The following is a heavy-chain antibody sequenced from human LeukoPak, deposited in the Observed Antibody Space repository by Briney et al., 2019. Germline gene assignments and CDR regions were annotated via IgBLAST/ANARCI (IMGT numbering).Heavy chain of an antibody. Sequence: GRSLRLSCAASGFTFDDYAMHWVRQAPGKGLEWVSGISWNSGSIGYADSVKGRFTISRDNAKNSLYLQMNSLRAEDTASYYCAKALYSSSYYGMDVWGQGTTVTVSS. CDR2: ISWNSGSI. V-gene: IGHV3-9*01. CDR3: AKALYSSSYYGMDV. J-gene: IGHJ6*02. D-gene: IGHD6-13*01. CDR1: GFTFDDYA.